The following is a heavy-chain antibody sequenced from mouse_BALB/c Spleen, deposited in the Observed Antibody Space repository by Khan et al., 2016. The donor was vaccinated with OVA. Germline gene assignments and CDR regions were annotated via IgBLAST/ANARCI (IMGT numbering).Heavy chain of an antibody. Sequence: QVQLKQSGPGLVQPSQSLSITCTVSGFSLTTYGVHWVRQSPGKGLEWLGVIWSGGRTDYNAAFISRLSMSKDSSKIQVFFKMNSLQVNDTAIYYCARNYYYDEGLAYWGQGTLVTVSA. D-gene: IGHD2-4*01. V-gene: IGHV2-2*02. J-gene: IGHJ3*01. CDR2: IWSGGRT. CDR1: GFSLTTYG. CDR3: ARNYYYDEGLAY.